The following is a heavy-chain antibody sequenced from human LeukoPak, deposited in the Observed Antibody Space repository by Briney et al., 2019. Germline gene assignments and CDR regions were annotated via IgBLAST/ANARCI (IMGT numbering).Heavy chain of an antibody. CDR1: GFTFSNAW. CDR3: ARGSVVTFDY. D-gene: IGHD4-23*01. J-gene: IGHJ4*02. V-gene: IGHV3-23*01. Sequence: GGSLRLSCAASGFTFSNAWMSWVRQAPGKGLEWVSALSGSGGSTYYADSVKGRFTISRDNSKNTLYLQMNSLRAEDTAVYYCARGSVVTFDYWGQGTLVTVSS. CDR2: LSGSGGST.